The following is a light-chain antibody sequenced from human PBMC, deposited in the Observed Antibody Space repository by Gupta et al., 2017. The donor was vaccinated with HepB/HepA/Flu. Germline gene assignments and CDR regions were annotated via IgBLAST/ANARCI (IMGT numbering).Light chain of an antibody. V-gene: IGKV1-9*01. J-gene: IGKJ1*01. CDR1: QDINNY. Sequence: DIQLTQTPSFLSASVGDRVTTTCRTSQDINNYLIWYQQKPGKAPKLLIYSASTLQSGVPSRFSGSGSGTEFTLTISRLEPEDFATYYCQQVNSYPWTFGQGTQVDIK. CDR2: SAS. CDR3: QQVNSYPWT.